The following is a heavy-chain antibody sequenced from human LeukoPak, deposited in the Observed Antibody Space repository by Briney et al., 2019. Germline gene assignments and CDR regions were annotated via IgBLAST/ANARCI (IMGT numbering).Heavy chain of an antibody. D-gene: IGHD4-23*01. J-gene: IGHJ4*02. CDR3: AKVSLRWWGYVDY. CDR2: IDPRGGGT. V-gene: IGHV1-46*01. Sequence: ASVKVSCRASGYTLTTYYVHWVRQAPGQGPEWMGRIDPRGGGTSYALNFQGRVTMTRDTSTSTVYMELSSLRSEDTAVYYCAKVSLRWWGYVDYWGQGTLVTVSS. CDR1: GYTLTTYY.